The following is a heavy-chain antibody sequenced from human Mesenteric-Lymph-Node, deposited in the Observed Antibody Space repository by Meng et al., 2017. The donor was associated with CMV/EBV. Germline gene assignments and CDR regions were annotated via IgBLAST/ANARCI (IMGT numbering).Heavy chain of an antibody. J-gene: IGHJ4*02. CDR3: ARDIFRGYCSSTSCSDY. D-gene: IGHD2-2*01. Sequence: ASVKVSCKASGYTFTGYYMHWVRQAPGQGLEWMGWINPNSGGRNFAQKFQGRVTMTRDTSISTAYMELSRLRSDDTAVYYCARDIFRGYCSSTSCSDYWGQGTLVTVSS. V-gene: IGHV1-2*02. CDR2: INPNSGGR. CDR1: GYTFTGYY.